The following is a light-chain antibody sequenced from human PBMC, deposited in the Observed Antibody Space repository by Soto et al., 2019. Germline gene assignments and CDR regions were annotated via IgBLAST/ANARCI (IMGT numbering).Light chain of an antibody. CDR1: QGISCW. CDR3: QQANSFPWT. V-gene: IGKV1-12*01. CDR2: AAS. J-gene: IGKJ1*01. Sequence: DIRMTQSPSSVSASVGDRVTITCRASQGISCWFAWYQQKPGKAPKLLIFAASSLESGVPSRFSGSGSGTDFTLTISSLQPEDFATYYCQQANSFPWTFGQGTKVEIK.